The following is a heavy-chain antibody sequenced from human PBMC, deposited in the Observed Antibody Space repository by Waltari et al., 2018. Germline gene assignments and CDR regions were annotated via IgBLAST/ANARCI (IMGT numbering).Heavy chain of an antibody. V-gene: IGHV3-30*18. CDR3: AKAQGVIITPCDY. D-gene: IGHD3-9*01. CDR2: ISYDGSNK. CDR1: GFTFSSYG. Sequence: QVQLVESGGGVVQPGRSLRLSCAASGFTFSSYGMHWVRQAPGKGLEWVAVISYDGSNKYYADSGKGRFTISRDNSKNTLYLQMNSLRAEDTAVYYCAKAQGVIITPCDYWGQGTLVTVSS. J-gene: IGHJ4*02.